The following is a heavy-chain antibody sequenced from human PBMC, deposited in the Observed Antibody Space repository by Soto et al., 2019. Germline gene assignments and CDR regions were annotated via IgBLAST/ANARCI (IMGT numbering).Heavy chain of an antibody. CDR3: ARVWRRGWYFDL. CDR2: ISYSGSP. CDR1: GGSMSSYY. J-gene: IGHJ2*01. Sequence: NPSETLSLTCTVSGGSMSSYYWSWIRQPPGKGLEWIGYISYSGSPAYNPSLKSRVTMSVDTSKNQLSLNLTSATAADTAIYYCARVWRRGWYFDLWGRGTLVTVSS. V-gene: IGHV4-59*01. D-gene: IGHD1-1*01.